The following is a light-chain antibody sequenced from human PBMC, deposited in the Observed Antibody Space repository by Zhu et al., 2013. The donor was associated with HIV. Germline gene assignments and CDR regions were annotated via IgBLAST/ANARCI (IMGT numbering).Light chain of an antibody. CDR2: DAS. CDR3: QQYGHRPPVT. CDR1: QSVSTN. V-gene: IGKV3D-15*01. J-gene: IGKJ4*01. Sequence: IVMTQSPVSLSVSPGDRVTLSCWASQSVSTNVAWYQQRSGQAPRLIISDASKRATGTPARFSGSGPGTKFTLTITSLQSEDFAVYYCQQYGHRPPVTFGGGPRWRS.